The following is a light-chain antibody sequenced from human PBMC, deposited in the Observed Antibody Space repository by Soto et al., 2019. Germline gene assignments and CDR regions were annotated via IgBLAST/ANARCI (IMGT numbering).Light chain of an antibody. CDR1: SSDIGGYNY. Sequence: QSALTQPPSASGSPGQSVTISRTGTSSDIGGYNYVSWYQQHPGKAPQLMIYEVSKRPSGVSGRFSGSKSGNTASLTVSGLQSEDEADYYCNSYTDNNLLVFGGGTKLTVL. J-gene: IGLJ2*01. CDR2: EVS. CDR3: NSYTDNNLLV. V-gene: IGLV2-8*01.